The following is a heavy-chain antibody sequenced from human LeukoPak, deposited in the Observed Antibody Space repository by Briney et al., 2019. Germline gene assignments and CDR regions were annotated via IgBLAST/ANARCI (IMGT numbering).Heavy chain of an antibody. D-gene: IGHD6-13*01. Sequence: GGSLRLSCAASGFTFSSYGMHWVRQAPGKGLEWVANIKEDGSEKNYVDSVKGRFTISRDNAKNSLCLQMNSLRAEDTAVYYCVAAGGYWGQGALVTVSS. V-gene: IGHV3-7*03. CDR2: IKEDGSEK. J-gene: IGHJ4*02. CDR3: VAAGGY. CDR1: GFTFSSYG.